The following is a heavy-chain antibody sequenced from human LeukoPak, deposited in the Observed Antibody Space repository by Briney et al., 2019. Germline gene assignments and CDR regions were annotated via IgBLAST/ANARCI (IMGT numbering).Heavy chain of an antibody. J-gene: IGHJ4*02. CDR2: IYYSGST. D-gene: IGHD2-2*01. Sequence: SETLSLTCAVYGGSFSGYYWSWIRQHPGKGLEWIGYIYYSGSTYYNPSLKSRVTISVDTSKNQFSLKLSSVTAADTAVYYCARAPTDIVVVPASFDYWGQGTLVTVSS. CDR1: GGSFSGYY. CDR3: ARAPTDIVVVPASFDY. V-gene: IGHV4-31*11.